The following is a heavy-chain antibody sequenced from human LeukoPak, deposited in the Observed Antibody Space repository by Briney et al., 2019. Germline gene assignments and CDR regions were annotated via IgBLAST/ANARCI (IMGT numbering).Heavy chain of an antibody. V-gene: IGHV4-4*07. CDR3: GELGRGYDNGGPLRDY. CDR1: GGSIRNYY. Sequence: SQTLSLTCTVSGGSIRNYYWSWIRQPAGKGLEWIGGIYSTGSTNYNPSLKTRVTMSVDTSKNQFSLKLSSVTAADTALYYLGELGRGYDNGGPLRDYGGQNTLVTVSS. CDR2: IYSTGST. D-gene: IGHD3-16*01. J-gene: IGHJ4*02.